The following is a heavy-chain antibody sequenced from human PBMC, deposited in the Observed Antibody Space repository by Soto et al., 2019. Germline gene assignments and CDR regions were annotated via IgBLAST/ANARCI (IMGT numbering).Heavy chain of an antibody. J-gene: IGHJ4*02. CDR2: IYYSGSI. D-gene: IGHD3-16*01. Sequence: SETLSLTCNVSGDSIRSSKYYWGWIRQPPGKGLEWIGTIYYSGSIYYNKSLKSRVTISIDTSKNHFPLKLSSVTAADTAVYYCAKGSGSSAYSPFDYWGQGTLVTVSS. CDR3: AKGSGSSAYSPFDY. V-gene: IGHV4-39*02. CDR1: GDSIRSSKYY.